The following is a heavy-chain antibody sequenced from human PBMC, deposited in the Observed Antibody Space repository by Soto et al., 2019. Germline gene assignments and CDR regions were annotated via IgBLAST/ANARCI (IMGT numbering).Heavy chain of an antibody. CDR1: GFTFSYYA. CDR2: MSDDGSKK. V-gene: IGHV3-30-3*01. Sequence: GGSLRLSCEASGFTFSYYAMHWVRQAPGKGLEWVAFMSDDGSKKFYADSVRGRFSISRDNAKNSLYLQMNSLRAEDTAVYYCSRDQLYYNDISGRPLNAFDVWGQGTMVTVSS. J-gene: IGHJ3*01. CDR3: SRDQLYYNDISGRPLNAFDV. D-gene: IGHD3-22*01.